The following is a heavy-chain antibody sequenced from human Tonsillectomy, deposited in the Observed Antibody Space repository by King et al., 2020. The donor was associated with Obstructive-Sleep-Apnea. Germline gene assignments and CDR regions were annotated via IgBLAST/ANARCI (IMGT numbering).Heavy chain of an antibody. V-gene: IGHV4-34*01. J-gene: IGHJ5*02. D-gene: IGHD1-26*01. CDR3: ARVRGYSGSYYVRFDP. CDR1: GGSFSDYY. CDR2: INHSGST. Sequence: VQLQQWGAGLLKPSETLSLICAVYGGSFSDYYWSWIRQPPGKGLEWIGEINHSGSTNYNPSLKSRVAISVDTSKNQFSLKLSSLTAADTAVYYCARVRGYSGSYYVRFDPWGQGTLVTVSS.